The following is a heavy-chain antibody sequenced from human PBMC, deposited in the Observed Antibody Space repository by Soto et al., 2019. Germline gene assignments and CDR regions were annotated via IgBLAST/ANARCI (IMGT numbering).Heavy chain of an antibody. CDR1: GFTFSSYA. V-gene: IGHV3-23*01. Sequence: GGSLRLSCAASGFTFSSYAMSWVRQAPGKGLEWVSAISGSGGSTYYADSVKGRFTISRDNSKNTLYLQMNSLRAEDTAVYYCAKVKVLLWFGESPLDYWGQGTLVTVSS. D-gene: IGHD3-10*01. CDR2: ISGSGGST. J-gene: IGHJ4*02. CDR3: AKVKVLLWFGESPLDY.